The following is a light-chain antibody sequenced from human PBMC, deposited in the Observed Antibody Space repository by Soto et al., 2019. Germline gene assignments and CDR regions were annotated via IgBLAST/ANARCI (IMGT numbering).Light chain of an antibody. CDR2: SNN. Sequence: QSVLTQPPSASGTPGQRVTISCSGSSSNIGSNTVNWYQQLPGTAPKLLIYSNNQRPSGVPDRFSGSKSGTSASLAISELQSEDEADYFCAAWDDSLSGRLFGGGTKLTVL. CDR1: SSNIGSNT. CDR3: AAWDDSLSGRL. V-gene: IGLV1-44*01. J-gene: IGLJ2*01.